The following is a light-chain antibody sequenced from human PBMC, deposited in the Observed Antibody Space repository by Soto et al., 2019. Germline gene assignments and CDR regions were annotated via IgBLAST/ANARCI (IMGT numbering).Light chain of an antibody. J-gene: IGKJ1*01. V-gene: IGKV3-20*01. CDR1: QSVDSSY. CDR3: QQYGSSPRT. Sequence: EIVLTQSPGTLSLSPGERATLSCRASQSVDSSYLAWYHQRPGQAPRLLIYGASSRATGIPDRFSGSGSGTDFTLTISRLEPEDFAVYYCQQYGSSPRTFGQGTKVELK. CDR2: GAS.